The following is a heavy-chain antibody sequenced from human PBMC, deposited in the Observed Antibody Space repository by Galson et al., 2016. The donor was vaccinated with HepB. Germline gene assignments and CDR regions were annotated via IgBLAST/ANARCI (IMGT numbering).Heavy chain of an antibody. Sequence: SLRLSCAASGIDFSGSSMHWVRQAPGKGLEWVGLVLSPGSDYATAYAASVKGRFTISRDNSENTAYLQMNSLKSEDTAVYYCTRLMDPVVGGMDVWGQGTTVTVSS. D-gene: IGHD2-15*01. CDR1: GIDFSGSS. J-gene: IGHJ6*02. V-gene: IGHV3-73*01. CDR2: VLSPGSDYAT. CDR3: TRLMDPVVGGMDV.